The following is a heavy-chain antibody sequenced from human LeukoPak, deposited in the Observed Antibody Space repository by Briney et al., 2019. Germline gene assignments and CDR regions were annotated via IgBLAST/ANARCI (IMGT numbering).Heavy chain of an antibody. J-gene: IGHJ6*02. CDR2: IYYSGST. Sequence: SETLSLTCTVSGGSISSSSYYWGWIRQPPGKGLEWIGSIYYSGSTYYNPSLKSRVTISVDTSKNQFSLKLSSVTAADTAVYYCASTDPYGSGGYYYYYYGMDVWGQGTTVTVSS. V-gene: IGHV4-39*07. D-gene: IGHD3-10*01. CDR1: GGSISSSSYY. CDR3: ASTDPYGSGGYYYYYYGMDV.